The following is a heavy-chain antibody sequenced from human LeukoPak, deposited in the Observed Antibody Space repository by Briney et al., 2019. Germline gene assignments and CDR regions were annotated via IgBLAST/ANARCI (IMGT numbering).Heavy chain of an antibody. J-gene: IGHJ4*02. CDR2: ISGSGGSA. D-gene: IGHD4-11*01. CDR3: AKGIPVTPREYYFDY. Sequence: GGSLRLSCAASGFTFSSYAMSWVRQAPGKGLEWVSAISGSGGSAYYADSVKGRFTISRDNSRNTLYLQMNSLRAEDTAVYYCAKGIPVTPREYYFDYWGQGTLVTVSS. CDR1: GFTFSSYA. V-gene: IGHV3-23*01.